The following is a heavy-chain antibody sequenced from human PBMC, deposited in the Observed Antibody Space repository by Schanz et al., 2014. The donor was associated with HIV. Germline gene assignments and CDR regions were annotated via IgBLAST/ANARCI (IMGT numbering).Heavy chain of an antibody. CDR2: KSYDGSNK. D-gene: IGHD3-16*01. Sequence: QVQLVESGGGVVQPGRSLRLSCAASGFTFSTYGMHWVRQGPGKGLEWVAFKSYDGSNKYYADSVKGRFTISRDNSKNTLFLQMNSLRGEDTAVYYCARVANWDYYGMDVWGRGTTVTVSS. CDR1: GFTFSTYG. CDR3: ARVANWDYYGMDV. J-gene: IGHJ6*02. V-gene: IGHV3-30*03.